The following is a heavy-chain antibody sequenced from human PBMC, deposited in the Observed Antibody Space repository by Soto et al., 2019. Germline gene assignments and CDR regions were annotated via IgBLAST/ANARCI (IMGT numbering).Heavy chain of an antibody. D-gene: IGHD3-3*01. CDR1: GFTFTSSA. J-gene: IGHJ5*02. V-gene: IGHV1-58*01. CDR2: IVVGSGNT. Sequence: ASVKVSCKASGFTFTSSAVQWVRQARGQRLEWIGWIVVGSGNTNYAQKFQERVTITRDMSTSTAYMELSSLRSEDTAVYYCAAAPAGDFWSGYPPAPFDPWGQVTLVTVSS. CDR3: AAAPAGDFWSGYPPAPFDP.